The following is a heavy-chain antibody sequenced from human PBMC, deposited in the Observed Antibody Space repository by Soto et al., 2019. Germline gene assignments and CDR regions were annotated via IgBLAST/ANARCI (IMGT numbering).Heavy chain of an antibody. CDR1: GFTFSSYA. J-gene: IGHJ4*02. CDR3: AKGCSSTSCYLDY. Sequence: EVQLLESGGGLVQPGGSLRLSCAASGFTFSSYAMSWVRQAPGKGREWVSAISGSGGSTYYEDSVKGRFTISRDNSKNTLYLQMNSLRAEDTAVYYCAKGCSSTSCYLDYWGQGTLVTVSS. CDR2: ISGSGGST. D-gene: IGHD2-2*01. V-gene: IGHV3-23*01.